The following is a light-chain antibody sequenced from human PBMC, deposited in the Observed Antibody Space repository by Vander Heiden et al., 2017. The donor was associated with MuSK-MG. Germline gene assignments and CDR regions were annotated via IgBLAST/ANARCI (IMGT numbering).Light chain of an antibody. CDR2: GAT. J-gene: IGKJ2*01. V-gene: IGKV1-39*01. Sequence: DIQMTQSPSSLSASVGDRVTITCRASQSVSSYLNWYQQKPGKVPKLLIYGATSLQGGVPSRFSGSGSGTDFTLTISRLQPEDFATYYCQQRDSTPSTFGQGTKMDIK. CDR3: QQRDSTPST. CDR1: QSVSSY.